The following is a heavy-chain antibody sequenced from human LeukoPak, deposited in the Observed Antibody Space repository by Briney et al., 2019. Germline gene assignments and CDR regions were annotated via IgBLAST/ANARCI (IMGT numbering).Heavy chain of an antibody. CDR2: IIPVLDVA. CDR3: ASLNYYDSTGSRVDP. CDR1: GGTFSSYA. J-gene: IGHJ5*02. V-gene: IGHV1-69*04. D-gene: IGHD3-22*01. Sequence: ASVKVSCKASGGTFSSYAISWVRQAPGQRLEWMGRIIPVLDVANYAQKFQGRVTISADTVTSTAYMEMSSLRSEDTAVYYCASLNYYDSTGSRVDPWGRGTLVIVSS.